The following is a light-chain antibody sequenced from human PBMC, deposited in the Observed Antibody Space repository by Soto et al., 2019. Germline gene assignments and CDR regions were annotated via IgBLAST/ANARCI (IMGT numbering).Light chain of an antibody. J-gene: IGLJ1*01. V-gene: IGLV2-23*01. Sequence: QSVLTQPASVSGSPGQSITISCTGTSSDVGSYNLVSWYQQHPGKAPKLMIYEGSKRPSGVSNRFSGSKSGNTASLTISGLQAEDAADYYCCSYAGSRTLYVFGTGTKVTVL. CDR3: CSYAGSRTLYV. CDR1: SSDVGSYNL. CDR2: EGS.